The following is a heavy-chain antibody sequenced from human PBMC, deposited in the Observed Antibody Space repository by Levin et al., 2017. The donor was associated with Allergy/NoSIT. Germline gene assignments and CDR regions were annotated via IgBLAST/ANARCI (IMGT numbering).Heavy chain of an antibody. CDR3: ASGGWKVRCLGY. CDR2: INHSGST. CDR1: GGSFSGYY. D-gene: IGHD3-3*01. Sequence: MSSETLSLTCAVYGGSFSGYYWSWIRQPPGKGLEWIGEINHSGSTNYNPSLKSRVTIPVDTSKNQFSLKLSSVTAADTAVYYCASGGWKVRCLGYWGQGTLVTVSS. J-gene: IGHJ4*02. V-gene: IGHV4-34*01.